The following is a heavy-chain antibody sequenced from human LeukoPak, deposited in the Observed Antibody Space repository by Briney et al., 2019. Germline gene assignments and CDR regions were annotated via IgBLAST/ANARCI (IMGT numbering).Heavy chain of an antibody. J-gene: IGHJ4*02. Sequence: GGSLRLSCAASGFTFSSYWMHWVRQPPGKGLVWVSRINSDGTYTSYADSVEGRFTISRDNAKNTLYLQMNSLRAEDTAVYYCAARYSGYVADWGQGTLVTVSS. CDR3: AARYSGYVAD. CDR2: INSDGTYT. CDR1: GFTFSSYW. V-gene: IGHV3-74*01. D-gene: IGHD5-12*01.